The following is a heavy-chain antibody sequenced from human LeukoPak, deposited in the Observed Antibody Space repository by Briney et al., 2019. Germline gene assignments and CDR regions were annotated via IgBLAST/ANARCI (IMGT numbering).Heavy chain of an antibody. CDR3: ARDRAARYFDY. CDR2: IWYDGSKK. Sequence: GRSLRLSCAASGFTFSNYGMHWVRQAPGKGLEWVAVIWYDGSKKYYADAVKGRLTISRDNSKHMLYLDMNSLRAEDTAVYYCARDRAARYFDYWGQGTLVTVSS. CDR1: GFTFSNYG. J-gene: IGHJ4*02. V-gene: IGHV3-33*08.